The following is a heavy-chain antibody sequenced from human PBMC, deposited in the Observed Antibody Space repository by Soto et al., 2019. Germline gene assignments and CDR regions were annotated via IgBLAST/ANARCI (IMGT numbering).Heavy chain of an antibody. CDR3: TRGPYGTGGDYYYGMDV. CDR2: IYSGGST. V-gene: IGHV3-53*04. J-gene: IGHJ6*02. CDR1: GFTVSSKY. Sequence: EVQLVESGGGLVQPGGSLRLSCAVSGFTVSSKYMSWVRQAPGQGLEWVSVIYSGGSTYYADSVKGRFTISRHNSMNAVYLQMNSLRADDTAVYYCTRGPYGTGGDYYYGMDVWGQGTTVTVSS. D-gene: IGHD3-10*01.